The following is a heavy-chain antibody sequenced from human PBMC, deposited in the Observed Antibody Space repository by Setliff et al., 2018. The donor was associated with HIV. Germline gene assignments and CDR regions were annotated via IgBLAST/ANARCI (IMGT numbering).Heavy chain of an antibody. CDR2: IYTDGTI. J-gene: IGHJ4*02. CDR3: VRGPYDYVWGSYRPNYFDY. D-gene: IGHD3-16*02. CDR1: GGSISSGNDY. V-gene: IGHV4-61*09. Sequence: SETLSLTCSVSGGSISSGNDYWGWTRQPAGKGLEWIGHIYTDGTIKYNPSLKSRLTISLDTSKNQFSLKLNSVTAADTAVYYCVRGPYDYVWGSYRPNYFDYWGQGTLVTVSS.